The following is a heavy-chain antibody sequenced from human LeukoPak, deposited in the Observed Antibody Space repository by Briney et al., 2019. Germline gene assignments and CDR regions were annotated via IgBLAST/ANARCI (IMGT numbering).Heavy chain of an antibody. CDR1: EFSVGSNY. D-gene: IGHD6-13*01. J-gene: IGHJ4*02. CDR2: IYSGGST. V-gene: IGHV3-66*01. CDR3: ARYSSSWYYFDY. Sequence: GGSLRLSCAASEFSVGSNYMTWVRQAPGKGLEWVSLIYSGGSTYYADSVKGRFTISRDNAKNSLYLQMNSLRAEDTAVYYCARYSSSWYYFDYWGQGTLVTVSS.